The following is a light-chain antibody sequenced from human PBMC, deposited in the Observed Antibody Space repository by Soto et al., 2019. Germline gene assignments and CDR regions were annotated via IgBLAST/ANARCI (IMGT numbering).Light chain of an antibody. J-gene: IGLJ1*01. Sequence: QSARTQAASGSGTPGQRVTISCSGRSSNIGSNNVNWYQQFPGTAPKLLIYSSNQRPSGVPDRVSGSKSGTSASLAISGLQSEDEADYYCAAWDDSLNGYVFGTGTEVTVL. CDR3: AAWDDSLNGYV. CDR1: SSNIGSNN. V-gene: IGLV1-44*01. CDR2: SSN.